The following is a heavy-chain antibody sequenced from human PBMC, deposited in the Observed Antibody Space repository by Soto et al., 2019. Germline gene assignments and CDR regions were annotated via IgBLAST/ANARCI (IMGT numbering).Heavy chain of an antibody. J-gene: IGHJ6*03. CDR2: INPNSGVT. D-gene: IGHD5-12*01. CDR1: GDTFTDYY. V-gene: IGHV1-2*04. CDR3: ARESGGATATLDYYYFYMDV. Sequence: QVQLVQSGAEVKKPGASVTVSCRSSGDTFTDYYMHWVRQAPGQGLEWMGWINPNSGVTKYAQKFQGWVTMTRDTCIRTVYMQLSRLRSDDTAVYYCARESGGATATLDYYYFYMDVWGTGTTVTVSS.